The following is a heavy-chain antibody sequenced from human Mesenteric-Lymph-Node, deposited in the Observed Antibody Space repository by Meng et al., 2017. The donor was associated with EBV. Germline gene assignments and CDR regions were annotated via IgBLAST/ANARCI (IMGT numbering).Heavy chain of an antibody. V-gene: IGHV3-23*01. D-gene: IGHD3-16*01. J-gene: IGHJ4*02. CDR2: ISGGGGST. CDR1: GFSFGSYA. CDR3: ANERMIVRTL. Sequence: VELFEAGGGLVRPGGSLRLSCAASGFSFGSYAMDCVRQAPGKGLEWVAGISGGGGSTYYADSVKGRFTISRDNSKNTLFLQMNSLRAEDTAVYYCANERMIVRTLGGQGTLVTVSS.